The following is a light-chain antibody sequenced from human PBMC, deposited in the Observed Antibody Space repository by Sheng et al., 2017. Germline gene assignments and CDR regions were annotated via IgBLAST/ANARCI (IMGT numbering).Light chain of an antibody. CDR1: SSDVGGYNL. J-gene: IGLJ1*01. Sequence: QSALTQPASVSGSPGQSITISCTGTSSDVGGYNLVSWYQQHPGKAPKLIIYEGNERPSGVSNRFSGFKSGNTASLTISGLQAEDEADYYCQSYDSSLRSFVFGTGTRVSVL. CDR2: EGN. CDR3: QSYDSSLRSFV. V-gene: IGLV2-14*02.